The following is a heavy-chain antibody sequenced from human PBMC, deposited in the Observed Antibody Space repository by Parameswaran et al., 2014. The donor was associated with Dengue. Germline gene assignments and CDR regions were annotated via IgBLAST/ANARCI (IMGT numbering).Heavy chain of an antibody. Sequence: ASVKVSCKASGYTFTSYYMHWVRQAPGQGLEWMGIINPSGGSTSYAQKFQGRVTMTRDTSTSTVYMELSSLRSEDTAVYYCARDIRGQYYYYYYGMDVWGQGTTVTVSS. V-gene: IGHV1-46*01. CDR2: INPSGGST. D-gene: IGHD1-14*01. CDR1: GYTFTSYY. J-gene: IGHJ6*02. CDR3: ARDIRGQYYYYYYGMDV.